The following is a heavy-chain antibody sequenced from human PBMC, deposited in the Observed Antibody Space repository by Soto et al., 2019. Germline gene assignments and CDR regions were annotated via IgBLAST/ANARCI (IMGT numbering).Heavy chain of an antibody. J-gene: IGHJ6*02. D-gene: IGHD1-26*01. V-gene: IGHV1-2*04. CDR3: ARGLRATSIYYYYGMDV. CDR2: INPNSGGT. Sequence: QVQLVQSGAEVMKPVASVKVSCKASGYTFTGYYMHWVRQAPGQGLEWMGWINPNSGGTNYAQKFQGWVTMTRDTSISTAYMELSRLRSDDTAVYYCARGLRATSIYYYYGMDVWGQGTTVTVSS. CDR1: GYTFTGYY.